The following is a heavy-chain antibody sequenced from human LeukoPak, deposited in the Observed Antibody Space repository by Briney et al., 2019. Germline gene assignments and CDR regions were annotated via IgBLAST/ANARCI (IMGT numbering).Heavy chain of an antibody. D-gene: IGHD6-6*01. CDR1: GFTFSSYG. Sequence: GGSLRLSCAASGFTFSSYGMHWVRQAPGKGLEWVAVISYDGSNKYYADSVKGRFTISRDNAKNSLYLQMNSLRAEDTAVYYCARDVSSSSLYYYYYYYMDVWGKGTTVTVSS. CDR2: ISYDGSNK. CDR3: ARDVSSSSLYYYYYYYMDV. J-gene: IGHJ6*03. V-gene: IGHV3-30*03.